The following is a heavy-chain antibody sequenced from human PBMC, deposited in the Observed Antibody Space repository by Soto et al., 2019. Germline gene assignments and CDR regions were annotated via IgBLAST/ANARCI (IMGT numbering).Heavy chain of an antibody. CDR2: IYSGGST. CDR1: GFTVSSNY. D-gene: IGHD3-3*01. V-gene: IGHV3-53*04. Sequence: GGSLRLSCAASGFTVSSNYMSWVRQAPGKGLEWVSVIYSGGSTYYADSVKGRFTISRHNSKNTLYLQMNSLRAEDTAVYYWARSDTIFGVVIKEAYYFDYWGQGTLVTVSS. CDR3: ARSDTIFGVVIKEAYYFDY. J-gene: IGHJ4*02.